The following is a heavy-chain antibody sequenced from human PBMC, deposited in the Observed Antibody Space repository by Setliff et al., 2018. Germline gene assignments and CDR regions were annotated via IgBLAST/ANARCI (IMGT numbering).Heavy chain of an antibody. J-gene: IGHJ2*01. CDR3: ARKMRMSGRGHWYFDV. CDR2: IWKSVST. V-gene: IGHV4-31*03. Sequence: SETLSLTCTASDGSIRSGDHCWNWIRQHPGKGLEWLGYIWKSVSTFYNPSLTSRITMSVDTSRNLFSMELASVTAADTAIYYCARKMRMSGRGHWYFDVWGRGTLVTVSS. CDR1: DGSIRSGDHC.